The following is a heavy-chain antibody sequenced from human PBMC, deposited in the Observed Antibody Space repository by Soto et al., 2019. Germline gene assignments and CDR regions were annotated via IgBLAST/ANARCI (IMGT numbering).Heavy chain of an antibody. CDR3: ARRERYYGSPGWFDP. V-gene: IGHV4-39*01. J-gene: IGHJ5*02. Sequence: SETLSLTCSVSGGSISSFTYYWGWIRQPPGKGLEWIGTVYYNENTYYNPSLKSRVTITVDTAKNQFSLNLRSVTAADTAMYFCARRERYYGSPGWFDPWGPVTLVTVSS. CDR1: GGSISSFTYY. D-gene: IGHD3-10*01. CDR2: VYYNENT.